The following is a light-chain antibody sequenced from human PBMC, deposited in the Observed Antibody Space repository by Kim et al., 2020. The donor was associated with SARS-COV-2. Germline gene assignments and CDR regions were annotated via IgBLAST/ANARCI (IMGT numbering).Light chain of an antibody. V-gene: IGKV3-15*01. Sequence: AGERAPPSWRAGQSVSFSLAWYQQKPGRAPRLRIYGASTRATGIPARFSAGGSGTEFTLTINSLQSEDVAVYYCQQYNDWPPITFGQGTRLEIK. J-gene: IGKJ5*01. CDR3: QQYNDWPPIT. CDR1: QSVSFS. CDR2: GAS.